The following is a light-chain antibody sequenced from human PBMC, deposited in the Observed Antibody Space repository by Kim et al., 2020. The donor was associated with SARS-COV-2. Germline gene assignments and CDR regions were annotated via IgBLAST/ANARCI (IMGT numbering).Light chain of an antibody. CDR2: QDS. J-gene: IGLJ3*02. Sequence: SYELTQPPSVSVSPGQTASITCSGDKLGDKYACWYQQKPGQSPVLVICQDSKRPSGIPERFSGSNSGNTATLTISGTQAMDEADYYCQAWDSSTWVFGGGTQLTVL. CDR1: KLGDKY. CDR3: QAWDSSTWV. V-gene: IGLV3-1*01.